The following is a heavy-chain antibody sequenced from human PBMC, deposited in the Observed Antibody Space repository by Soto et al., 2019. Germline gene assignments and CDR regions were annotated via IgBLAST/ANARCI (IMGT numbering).Heavy chain of an antibody. Sequence: QVQLQESGPGLVKPSQTLSLTCTVSGGSISSGGYSWSWLRQHPGKGLEWIGYIYYSGSTYYNPSLKIRFTIAVNTSKNQFSLKLSSVTAADTAVYYCASFGHPDNDYGETVQNDYWGQGTLVTVSS. D-gene: IGHD4-17*01. CDR3: ASFGHPDNDYGETVQNDY. CDR1: GGSISSGGYS. V-gene: IGHV4-31*03. CDR2: IYYSGST. J-gene: IGHJ4*02.